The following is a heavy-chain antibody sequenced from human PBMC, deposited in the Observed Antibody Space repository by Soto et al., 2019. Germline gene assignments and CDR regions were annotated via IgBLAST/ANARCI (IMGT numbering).Heavy chain of an antibody. CDR2: INHSGST. J-gene: IGHJ4*02. D-gene: IGHD2-8*02. CDR1: GASFIGYY. Sequence: SETLSLTCAVYGASFIGYYWTWIRQPPGTGLEWIGEINHSGSTNYNPSLKSRFTISVDTSKNQFSLKLTSVTAADTAVYYCARDKITGLFDYWGQGTLVT. CDR3: ARDKITGLFDY. V-gene: IGHV4-34*01.